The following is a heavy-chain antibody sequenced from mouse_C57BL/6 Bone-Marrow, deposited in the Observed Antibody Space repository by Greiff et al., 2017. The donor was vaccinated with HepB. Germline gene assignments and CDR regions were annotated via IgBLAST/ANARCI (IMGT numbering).Heavy chain of an antibody. CDR3: ARCRYSNLGAY. CDR2: IYPRSGNT. J-gene: IGHJ3*01. D-gene: IGHD2-5*01. Sequence: VKLMESGAELARPGASVKLSCKASGYTFTSYGISWVKQRTGQGLEWIGEIYPRSGNTYYNEKFKGKATLTADKSSSTAYMELRSLTSEDSAVYFCARCRYSNLGAYWGQGTLVTVSA. V-gene: IGHV1-81*01. CDR1: GYTFTSYG.